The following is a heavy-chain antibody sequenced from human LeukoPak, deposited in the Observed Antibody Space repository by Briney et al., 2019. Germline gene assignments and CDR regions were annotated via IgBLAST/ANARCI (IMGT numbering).Heavy chain of an antibody. V-gene: IGHV4-4*07. J-gene: IGHJ4*02. CDR3: AREFIAAAPQPFDY. CDR2: IYTSGST. CDR1: GGSISSYY. D-gene: IGHD6-13*01. Sequence: PSETLSLTCTVSGGSISSYYWSWIRQPAGKGLEWIGRIYTSGSTNYNPSLKSRVTMSVDTSKNQFSLKLSSVTAADTAVYYCAREFIAAAPQPFDYWGQGTLVTVSS.